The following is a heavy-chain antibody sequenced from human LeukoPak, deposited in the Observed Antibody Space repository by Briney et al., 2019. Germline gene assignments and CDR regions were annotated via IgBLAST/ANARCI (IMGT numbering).Heavy chain of an antibody. CDR3: ARLNPYYDFWSGYYTGI. CDR1: GGSISSYY. J-gene: IGHJ3*02. V-gene: IGHV4-59*01. Sequence: SETLSLTCTVSGGSISSYYWSWIRQPPGKGLEWIGYIYYSGSTNYNPSLKSRVTISVDTSKNQFSLELSSVTAADTAVYYCARLNPYYDFWSGYYTGIWGQGTMVTVSS. D-gene: IGHD3-3*01. CDR2: IYYSGST.